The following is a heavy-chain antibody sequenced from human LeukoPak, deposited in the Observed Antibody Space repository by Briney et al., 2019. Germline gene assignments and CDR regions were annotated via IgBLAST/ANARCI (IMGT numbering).Heavy chain of an antibody. V-gene: IGHV3-30-3*01. CDR1: GFTFSSYA. CDR3: ARGKITTIVADFDI. J-gene: IGHJ3*02. Sequence: GGSLRLSCAASGFTFSSYAMHWVRQAPGKGLEWVAVISYDGSNKYYADSVKGRFTISRDNSKNTLYLQMNSLRAEDTAVYYCARGKITTIVADFDIWGQGTMVTVSS. CDR2: ISYDGSNK. D-gene: IGHD3-22*01.